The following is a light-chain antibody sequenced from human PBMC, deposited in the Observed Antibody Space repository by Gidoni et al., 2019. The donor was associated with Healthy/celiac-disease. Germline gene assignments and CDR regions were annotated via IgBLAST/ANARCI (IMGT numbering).Light chain of an antibody. J-gene: IGKJ1*01. Sequence: DIQITQSPSSLSASVGDRVTITCRASQSISSYLNWYQQKPGKAPKLLIYAASSLQSGVPSRFSGSGSGTDFTLTISSLQPEDFATYYCQQSYRTPWTFGQGTKVEIK. V-gene: IGKV1-39*01. CDR3: QQSYRTPWT. CDR2: AAS. CDR1: QSISSY.